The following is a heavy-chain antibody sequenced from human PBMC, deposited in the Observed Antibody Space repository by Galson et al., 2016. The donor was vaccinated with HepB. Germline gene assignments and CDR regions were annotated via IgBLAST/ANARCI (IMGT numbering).Heavy chain of an antibody. D-gene: IGHD3-3*01. CDR1: GFTFNNHA. CDR3: AKDFWRRGFLDH. Sequence: SLRLSCAASGFTFNNHAMRWVRQAPGKGLEWVALITYGGSNEYYSDSVKGRFTISRDNSKNTMYLQMNRVRLEDTAVYYCAKDFWRRGFLDHSGQGTLVTVSA. CDR2: ITYGGSNE. J-gene: IGHJ4*02. V-gene: IGHV3-30*04.